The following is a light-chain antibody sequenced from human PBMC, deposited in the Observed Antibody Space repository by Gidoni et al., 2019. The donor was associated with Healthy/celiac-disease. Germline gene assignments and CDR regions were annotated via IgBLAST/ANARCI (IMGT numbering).Light chain of an antibody. CDR1: QSISSW. V-gene: IGKV1-5*03. J-gene: IGKJ1*01. Sequence: DIQVTHSPSTLSASVGDRVTITCRASQSISSWLAWYQQKPGKAPKLLIYKASSLESGVPSRFSGSGSGTEFTLTISSLQPDDFATYYCQQYNSYSWTFDQGTKVEIK. CDR3: QQYNSYSWT. CDR2: KAS.